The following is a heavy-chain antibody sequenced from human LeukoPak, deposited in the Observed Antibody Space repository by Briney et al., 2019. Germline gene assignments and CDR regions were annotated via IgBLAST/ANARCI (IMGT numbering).Heavy chain of an antibody. CDR1: GFTFSSSA. CDR3: AKDGSWSCTD. V-gene: IGHV3-30*02. J-gene: IGHJ4*02. D-gene: IGHD2-8*02. Sequence: TGGSLRLSCEAPGFTFSSSAMPGVRQGPGKGLEWVAYIAHHGNNKYYADSVKGRFTISRDNSKGSLYLQMNSLRADDTAVYYCAKDGSWSCTDWGQGTLVRVSS. CDR2: IAHHGNNK.